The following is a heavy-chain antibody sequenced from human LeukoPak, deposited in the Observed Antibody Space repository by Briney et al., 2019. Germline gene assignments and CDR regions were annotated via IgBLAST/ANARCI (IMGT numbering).Heavy chain of an antibody. V-gene: IGHV3-9*01. CDR3: ATNGGGDSGYGNFDY. CDR2: ISWNSDTI. D-gene: IGHD5-12*01. J-gene: IGHJ4*02. Sequence: TGGSLRLSCAASGFTFSSYVMHWVRQVPGKGLEWVSGISWNSDTIGLADSVKGRFTISRDNAKNSLYLQMNRLRAEDTALYYCATNGGGDSGYGNFDYWGQGTLVTVSS. CDR1: GFTFSSYV.